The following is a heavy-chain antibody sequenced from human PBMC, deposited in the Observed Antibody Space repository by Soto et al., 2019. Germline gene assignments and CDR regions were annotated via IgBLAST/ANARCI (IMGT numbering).Heavy chain of an antibody. J-gene: IGHJ6*02. CDR2: IWYDGSNK. V-gene: IGHV3-33*01. CDR1: GFTFSSYG. D-gene: IGHD6-19*01. CDR3: ARETVAGTYYYYGMDV. Sequence: QVQLVESGGGVVQPGRSLRLSCAASGFTFSSYGMHWVRQAPGKGLEWVAVIWYDGSNKYYADSVKGRFTISRDNSKNTLYLQMSSLRAEDTAVYYCARETVAGTYYYYGMDVWGQGTTVTVSS.